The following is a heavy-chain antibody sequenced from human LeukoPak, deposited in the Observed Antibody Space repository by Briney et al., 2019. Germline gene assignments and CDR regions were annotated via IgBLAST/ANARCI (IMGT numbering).Heavy chain of an antibody. J-gene: IGHJ2*01. D-gene: IGHD1-26*01. CDR2: IDYTGST. V-gene: IGHV4-59*08. CDR1: GGSISSYF. Sequence: PSETLTLSCAVSGGSISSYFLSWIRQPPGTGLEWIGYIDYTGSTNYNPSLKNLLTLSIDTSVNQFSLKVSSVTAADTAVYYCARHHPGQWGSFHLW. CDR3: ARHHPGQWGSFHL.